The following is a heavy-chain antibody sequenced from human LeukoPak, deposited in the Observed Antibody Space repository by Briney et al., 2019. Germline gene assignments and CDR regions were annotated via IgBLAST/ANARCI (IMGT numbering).Heavy chain of an antibody. CDR1: GGTFSNFA. J-gene: IGHJ4*02. Sequence: ASVKVSCKASGGTFSNFAISWVRQAPGQGLEWMGWISAYNGNTNYAQKLQGRVTMTTDTSTSTAYMELRSLRSDDTAVYYCARAGQWLLGDYFDYWGQGTLVTVSS. D-gene: IGHD6-19*01. V-gene: IGHV1-18*01. CDR2: ISAYNGNT. CDR3: ARAGQWLLGDYFDY.